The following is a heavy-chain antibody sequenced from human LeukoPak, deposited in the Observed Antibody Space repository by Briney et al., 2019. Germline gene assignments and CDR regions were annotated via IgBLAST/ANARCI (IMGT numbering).Heavy chain of an antibody. J-gene: IGHJ4*02. V-gene: IGHV4-59*01. D-gene: IGHD4-17*01. CDR3: ARLTVTTIVEGYYFDY. Sequence: SETLSLTCAVYGGSFSGYYWSWIRQPPGKGLEWIGYIYYSGSTNYNPSLKSRVTISVDTSKNQFSLKLSSVTAADTAVYYCARLTVTTIVEGYYFDYWAREPWSPSPQ. CDR1: GGSFSGYY. CDR2: IYYSGST.